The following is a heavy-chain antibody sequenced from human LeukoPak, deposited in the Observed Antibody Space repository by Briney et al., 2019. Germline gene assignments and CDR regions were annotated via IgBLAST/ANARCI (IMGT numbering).Heavy chain of an antibody. V-gene: IGHV3-21*01. CDR1: GFTFSTYN. CDR3: ARDLTPRLGDLSLLHDAFDI. CDR2: ISSSSTYR. J-gene: IGHJ3*02. Sequence: GGSLRLSCAASGFTFSTYNMNWVRQAPGKGLEWVSSISSSSTYRFYADSVKGRFTISRDNAKNSLYLQMNSLRAEDTAVYYCARDLTPRLGDLSLLHDAFDIWGQGAMVTVSS. D-gene: IGHD3-16*02.